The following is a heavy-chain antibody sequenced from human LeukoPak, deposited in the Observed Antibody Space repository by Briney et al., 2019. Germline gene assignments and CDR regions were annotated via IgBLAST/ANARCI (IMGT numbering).Heavy chain of an antibody. V-gene: IGHV3-23*01. D-gene: IGHD4-23*01. CDR3: ARTTGNGHWLIQF. CDR2: ITGDAGDT. Sequence: GGSLRLSCAASGFTFSSYAMNWVRQTPVKGLEWVSFITGDAGDTSYADSVKGRSTISRDNSKNTLFLQLNSLSAEDTGVYYCARTTGNGHWLIQFWGQGTLVTVSS. CDR1: GFTFSSYA. J-gene: IGHJ4*02.